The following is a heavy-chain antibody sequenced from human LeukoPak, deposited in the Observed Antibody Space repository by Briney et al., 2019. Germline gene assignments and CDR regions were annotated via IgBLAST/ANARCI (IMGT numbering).Heavy chain of an antibody. CDR1: GYTFTGYY. CDR3: ARIEGDYGVFVY. Sequence: ASVKVSCKASGYTFTGYYMHWVRQAPGQGLEWMGRIIPIFGTPKYAQKFQGRVTITTDESTSTAYMELSSLRSEDTAVYYCARIEGDYGVFVYWGQGTLVTVSS. V-gene: IGHV1-69*05. J-gene: IGHJ4*02. CDR2: IIPIFGTP. D-gene: IGHD4-17*01.